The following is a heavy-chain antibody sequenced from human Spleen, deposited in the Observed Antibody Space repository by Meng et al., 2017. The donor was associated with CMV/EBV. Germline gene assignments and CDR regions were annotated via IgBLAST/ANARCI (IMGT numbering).Heavy chain of an antibody. CDR2: ISAYNCNT. J-gene: IGHJ4*02. CDR1: GYTYTSYG. CDR3: ARGVVAGDY. V-gene: IGHV1-18*01. D-gene: IGHD6-19*01. Sequence: GADGKKPGAYVQASCKASGYTYTSYGISGVRQAPGQGLEWMGWISAYNCNTNYAQKLQGRVTMTTDTSTSTAYMELRSLRSDDTXVYYCARGVVAGDYWGQGTLVTVSS.